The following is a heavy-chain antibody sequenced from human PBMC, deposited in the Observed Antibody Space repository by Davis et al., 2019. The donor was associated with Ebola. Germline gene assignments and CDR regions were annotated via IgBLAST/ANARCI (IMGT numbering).Heavy chain of an antibody. CDR2: ISGSGVNT. J-gene: IGHJ6*02. CDR3: ARDRTSGPNSYYYYYGMDV. Sequence: PGGSLRLSCAASGFTFSSYAMSWVRQAPGKGLEWVSAISGSGVNTYYADSVKGRFTISRDNSKNTLYLQMNSLRAEDTAVYYCARDRTSGPNSYYYYYGMDVWGQGTTVTVSS. CDR1: GFTFSSYA. D-gene: IGHD1/OR15-1a*01. V-gene: IGHV3-23*01.